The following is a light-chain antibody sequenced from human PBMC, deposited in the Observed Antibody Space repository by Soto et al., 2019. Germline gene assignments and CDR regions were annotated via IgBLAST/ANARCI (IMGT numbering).Light chain of an antibody. CDR1: QAIRTE. CDR2: GTS. Sequence: AIQMTQSPSSLSASVGDRVIITCRASQAIRTELGWYQQRPGKAPKLLIYGTSNLQSGVPSRLSGSGSGTDFTLSTNGLPPEDFATYFFLQDYSYPRTFGQGTKVDVK. V-gene: IGKV1-6*01. CDR3: LQDYSYPRT. J-gene: IGKJ1*01.